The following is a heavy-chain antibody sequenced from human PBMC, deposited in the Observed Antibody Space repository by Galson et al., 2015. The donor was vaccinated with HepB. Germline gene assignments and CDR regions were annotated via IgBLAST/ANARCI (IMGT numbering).Heavy chain of an antibody. J-gene: IGHJ4*02. V-gene: IGHV3-33*01. CDR3: ARGAGYYYDSSGYYYPFDY. D-gene: IGHD3-22*01. CDR1: GFTFSSYG. CDR2: IWYDGSNK. Sequence: SLRLSCAASGFTFSSYGMHWVRQAPGKGLEWVAVIWYDGSNKYYADSVKGRFTTSRDNSKNTLYLQMNSLRAEDTAVYYCARGAGYYYDSSGYYYPFDYWGQGTLVTVSS.